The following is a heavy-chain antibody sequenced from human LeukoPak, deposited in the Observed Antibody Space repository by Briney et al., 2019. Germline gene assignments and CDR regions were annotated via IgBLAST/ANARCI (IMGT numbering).Heavy chain of an antibody. CDR3: AFVLVGASRYFQH. CDR1: GGTLSSYA. Sequence: WASVKVSCKASGGTLSSYAISWVRHAPGQELEWMGRIIPILGIANYAQKFQGRVTITADKSTSTAYMELSSLRSEDTAVYYCAFVLVGASRYFQHWGEGTLVTVSS. CDR2: IIPILGIA. V-gene: IGHV1-69*04. D-gene: IGHD1-26*01. J-gene: IGHJ1*01.